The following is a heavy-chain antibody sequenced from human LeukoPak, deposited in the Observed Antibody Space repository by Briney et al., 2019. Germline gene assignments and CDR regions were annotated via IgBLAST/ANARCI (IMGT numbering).Heavy chain of an antibody. J-gene: IGHJ6*03. CDR3: AGLSGSYGYYYYYYMDV. D-gene: IGHD1-26*01. Sequence: GGSLRLSCAASGFTFRSHWMHWVRQAPGKGLEWVSSISSSSSYIYYADSVKGRFTISRDNAKNSLYLQMNSLRAEDTAVYYCAGLSGSYGYYYYYYMDVWGKGTTVTVSS. CDR1: GFTFRSHW. CDR2: ISSSSSYI. V-gene: IGHV3-21*01.